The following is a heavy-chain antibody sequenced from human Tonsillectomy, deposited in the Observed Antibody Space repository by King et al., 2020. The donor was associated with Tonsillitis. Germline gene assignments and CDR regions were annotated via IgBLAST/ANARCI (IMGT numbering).Heavy chain of an antibody. CDR1: GFTVRSYG. D-gene: IGHD3-22*01. CDR2: VSGSGGST. Sequence: VQLVESGGGLVQPGGSLRLSCAASGFTVRSYGLSWVRQAPGKGLEWVSAVSGSGGSTYYADSVKGRFTISRDSSKNTLYLEMNSLRAEDTAVYYCAKGSTYYFDSSRLYFDYWGQGTLVTVSS. J-gene: IGHJ4*02. V-gene: IGHV3-23*04. CDR3: AKGSTYYFDSSRLYFDY.